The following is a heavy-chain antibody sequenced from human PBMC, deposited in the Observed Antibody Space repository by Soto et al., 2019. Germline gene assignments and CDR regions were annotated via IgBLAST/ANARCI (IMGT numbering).Heavy chain of an antibody. D-gene: IGHD2-2*01. V-gene: IGHV1-69*13. CDR3: ARVWDIVVVPAAPYGMDV. CDR1: GGTFSSYA. CDR2: IIPIFGTA. J-gene: IGHJ6*02. Sequence: SVKVSCKASGGTFSSYAISWVRQAPGQGLEWTGGIIPIFGTANYAQKFQGRVTITADESTSTAYMELSSLRSEDTAVYYCARVWDIVVVPAAPYGMDVWGQGTTVTVSS.